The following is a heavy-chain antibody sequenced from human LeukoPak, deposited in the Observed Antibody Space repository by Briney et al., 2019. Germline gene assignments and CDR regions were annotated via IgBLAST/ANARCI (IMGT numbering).Heavy chain of an antibody. V-gene: IGHV4-39*01. CDR1: GGSISSSSYY. Sequence: SETLSLTCTVSGGSISSSSYYWGWIRQPPGKGLEWIGSIYYTGSTHYNSSLKSRVTMSVDTSKNQFSLKLSSVTAADTAVYYCASPLGGFDNWGQGTLVTVSS. CDR2: IYYTGST. CDR3: ASPLGGFDN. D-gene: IGHD3-16*01. J-gene: IGHJ4*02.